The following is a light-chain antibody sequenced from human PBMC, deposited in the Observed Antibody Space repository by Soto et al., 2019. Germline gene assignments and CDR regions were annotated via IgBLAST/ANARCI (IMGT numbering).Light chain of an antibody. V-gene: IGKV3-20*01. J-gene: IGKJ3*01. CDR2: GAS. CDR3: QQYGASVT. CDR1: QGVSSSY. Sequence: EIVLTQSPGTLSLSPGEGATLSCRASQGVSSSYLAWYQHKPGQAPRLLIYGASSRASGIPDRFSGSGSGTDFTLTINRLEPEDCEVYYCQQYGASVTFGPGTKGDLK.